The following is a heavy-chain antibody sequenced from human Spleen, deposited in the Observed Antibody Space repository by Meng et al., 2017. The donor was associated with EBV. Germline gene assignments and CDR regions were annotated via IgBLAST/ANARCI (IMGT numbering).Heavy chain of an antibody. Sequence: GHAVKRHGACVKVFCKASGYTFIGSSVHWVRQAPGQGLEWMGRINPIFGTANYAQKFQGRVTITADESTSTAYMELSSLRSEDTAVYYCARTYCSSTSCYGGGDYWGQGTLVTVSS. CDR1: GYTFIGSS. J-gene: IGHJ4*02. V-gene: IGHV1-69*01. CDR2: INPIFGTA. CDR3: ARTYCSSTSCYGGGDY. D-gene: IGHD2-2*01.